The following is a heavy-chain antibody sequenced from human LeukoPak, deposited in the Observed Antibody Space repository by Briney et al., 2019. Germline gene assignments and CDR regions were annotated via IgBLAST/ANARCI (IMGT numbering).Heavy chain of an antibody. CDR2: ISGSDGST. Sequence: PGGSLRLSCAASGFTFRTYAMSWVRQAPGKGLEWVSGISGSDGSTCYADSVKGRFTISRDNSKNTVYLQMNSLRAEDTAVYYCAKARRSACSSTSCYPFDCWGQGTLVTVSS. CDR3: AKARRSACSSTSCYPFDC. D-gene: IGHD2-2*01. V-gene: IGHV3-23*01. CDR1: GFTFRTYA. J-gene: IGHJ4*02.